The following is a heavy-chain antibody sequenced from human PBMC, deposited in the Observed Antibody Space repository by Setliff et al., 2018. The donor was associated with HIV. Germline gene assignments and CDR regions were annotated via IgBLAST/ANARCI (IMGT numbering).Heavy chain of an antibody. CDR2: IYYMGRT. D-gene: IGHD2-2*01. CDR1: GGSISGSV. CDR3: ARMDSSTWPDYYFYGTDV. J-gene: IGHJ6*02. Sequence: PSETLSLTCTVSGGSISGSVWSWIRQPPGKGLEFVGYIYYMGRTTYNPSLKSRLTISVDKSKSQFSLKVRSVTAADTAVYYCARMDSSTWPDYYFYGTDVWGQGTTVTVSS. V-gene: IGHV4-59*01.